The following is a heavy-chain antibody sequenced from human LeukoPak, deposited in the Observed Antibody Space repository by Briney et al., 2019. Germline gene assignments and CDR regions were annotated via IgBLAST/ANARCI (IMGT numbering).Heavy chain of an antibody. CDR3: ARVLSGSYYYYGMDV. Sequence: PGGSLRLSCAASGFTFSSYGMHWVRQAPGKGLEWVAVIRYDGGNKYYAESVKGRFTISRDNSKNTLYLQMNSLRAEDTAVYYCARVLSGSYYYYGMDVWGQGTTVTVSS. J-gene: IGHJ6*02. D-gene: IGHD1-26*01. CDR2: IRYDGGNK. CDR1: GFTFSSYG. V-gene: IGHV3-33*01.